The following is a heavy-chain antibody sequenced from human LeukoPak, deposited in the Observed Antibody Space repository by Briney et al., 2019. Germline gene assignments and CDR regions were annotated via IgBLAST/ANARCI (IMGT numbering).Heavy chain of an antibody. CDR2: IYTTGAT. Sequence: SETLSLTCTVSGGSINSHYWSWIRQPAGKGLEWIGIIYTTGATNYNPSLKSRVTMSVDTSKNQFSLKVNSVTAPDTAVYFCANKSGGGAFEIWGQGTAVVVSS. J-gene: IGHJ3*02. D-gene: IGHD6-25*01. CDR3: ANKSGGGAFEI. CDR1: GGSINSHY. V-gene: IGHV4-4*07.